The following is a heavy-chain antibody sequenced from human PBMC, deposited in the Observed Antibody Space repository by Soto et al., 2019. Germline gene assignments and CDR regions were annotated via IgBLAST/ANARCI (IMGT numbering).Heavy chain of an antibody. D-gene: IGHD6-6*01. CDR1: GGTLSSYT. Sequence: GASVEVCCTASGGTLSSYTISWVRQDHGQGLEWMGRIIPILGIANYAQKFQGRVTITADKSTSTAYMELSSLRSEDTAVYYCTTDLKYSSSDFYYYGMDVWGQGTTVTVSS. CDR2: IIPILGIA. V-gene: IGHV1-69*04. CDR3: TTDLKYSSSDFYYYGMDV. J-gene: IGHJ6*02.